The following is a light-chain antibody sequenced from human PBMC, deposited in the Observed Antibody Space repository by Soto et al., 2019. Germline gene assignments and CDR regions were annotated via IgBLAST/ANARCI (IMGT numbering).Light chain of an antibody. J-gene: IGLJ3*02. Sequence: QSALTQPRSVTGSPGQSVTISCTGTSSDVGAYNYVSWYQHHPGKAPKYMIYDVSKRPSGVPDRFSGSKSGNTASLTISGLQPEDEADYYCLSYTSANTRVFGGGTKLTVL. CDR1: SSDVGAYNY. CDR2: DVS. V-gene: IGLV2-11*01. CDR3: LSYTSANTRV.